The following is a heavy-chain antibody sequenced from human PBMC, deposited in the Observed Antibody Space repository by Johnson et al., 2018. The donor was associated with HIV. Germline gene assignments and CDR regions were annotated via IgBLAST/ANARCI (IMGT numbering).Heavy chain of an antibody. CDR1: GFTFSSYA. Sequence: VQLLESGGGLVQPGGSLRLSCAASGFTFSSYAMSWVRQAPGKGLEWVSAISGSGGSTYYADSVKGRFTISRDNSKNTLYLQMNSLRAEDTAVYYCARYGGYTFFAFDTWGRGTLVTVSS. V-gene: IGHV3-23*01. J-gene: IGHJ3*02. CDR2: ISGSGGST. D-gene: IGHD5-18*01. CDR3: ARYGGYTFFAFDT.